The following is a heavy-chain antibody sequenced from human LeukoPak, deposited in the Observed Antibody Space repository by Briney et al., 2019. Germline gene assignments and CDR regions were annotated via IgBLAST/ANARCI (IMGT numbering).Heavy chain of an antibody. Sequence: PGGSLRLSCAASGFTFSSYTMNWVRQAPGKGLEWVSAISSSGSSTFLADSVKGRFTISRDNFKNTLYLQMNNLRAEDTAVYHGAKGVSGSHAVYFDYWGQGTLVTVSS. CDR1: GFTFSSYT. V-gene: IGHV3-23*01. CDR3: AKGVSGSHAVYFDY. J-gene: IGHJ4*02. CDR2: ISSSGSST. D-gene: IGHD1-26*01.